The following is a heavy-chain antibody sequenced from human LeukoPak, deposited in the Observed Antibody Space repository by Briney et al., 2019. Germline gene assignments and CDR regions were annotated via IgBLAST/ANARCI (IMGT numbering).Heavy chain of an antibody. J-gene: IGHJ3*02. D-gene: IGHD3-22*01. CDR3: ASNTMIVVVTQGGDDAFDI. CDR1: GGTFSSYA. Sequence: SVKVSCKASGGTFSSYAISWVRQAPGQGLEWMGGIIPIFGTANYAQKFQGRVTITADESTSTAYMELSSLRSEDTAVYYCASNTMIVVVTQGGDDAFDIWGQGTMVTVSS. V-gene: IGHV1-69*13. CDR2: IIPIFGTA.